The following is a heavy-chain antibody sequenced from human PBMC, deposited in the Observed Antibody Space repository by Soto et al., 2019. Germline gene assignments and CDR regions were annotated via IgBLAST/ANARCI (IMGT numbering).Heavy chain of an antibody. D-gene: IGHD3-3*01. J-gene: IGHJ5*02. CDR3: VRDRDDFWSGYFWFDP. CDR2: INDDGSSR. V-gene: IGHV3-74*01. Sequence: GGSLRLSCAASGFTFSNYWMHWVRQAPGKGLEWVSRINDDGSSRNYADSVKGRFTISRDNAKNTLYLQMNSLRAEDTAVYYCVRDRDDFWSGYFWFDPWGQGTLVTVSS. CDR1: GFTFSNYW.